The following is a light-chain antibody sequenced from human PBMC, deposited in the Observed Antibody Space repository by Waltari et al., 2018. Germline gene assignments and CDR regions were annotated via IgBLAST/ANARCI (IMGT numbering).Light chain of an antibody. CDR2: AAS. Sequence: DIQMTQSPSSLSASVGDRVTITCRATQSSSSYLNWYQQKPGKAPKLLIYAASSLQSGVPSRFSGSGSGTDFTLTISSLQPEDFATYYCQQSYSTPPDFGGGTKVEIK. CDR3: QQSYSTPPD. CDR1: QSSSSY. J-gene: IGKJ4*01. V-gene: IGKV1-39*01.